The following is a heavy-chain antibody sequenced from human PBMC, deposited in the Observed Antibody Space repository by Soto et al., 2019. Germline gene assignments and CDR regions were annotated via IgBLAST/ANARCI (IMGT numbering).Heavy chain of an antibody. CDR1: GYTFTSYA. V-gene: IGHV1-3*01. Sequence: ASVKVSCKASGYTFTSYAMHWVRQAPGQRLEWMGWINAGNGNTKYSQKFQGRVTITRDTSASTAYMELSSLRSEDTAVYYCDRESRWFVELPYYWGQGSLVTVSS. J-gene: IGHJ4*02. CDR2: INAGNGNT. CDR3: DRESRWFVELPYY. D-gene: IGHD3-10*01.